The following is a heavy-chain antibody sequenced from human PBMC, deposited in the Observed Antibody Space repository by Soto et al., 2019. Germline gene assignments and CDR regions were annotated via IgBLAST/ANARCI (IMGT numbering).Heavy chain of an antibody. D-gene: IGHD1-26*01. J-gene: IGHJ6*02. V-gene: IGHV3-30*18. CDR1: GFTFSSYG. CDR2: ISYDGSNK. CDR3: AKMSTGDYYYYYGMDV. Sequence: GGSLRLSCAASGFTFSSYGMHWVRQAPGKGLEWVAVISYDGSNKYYADSVKGRFTISRDNSKNTLYLQMNSLRAEDMAVYYCAKMSTGDYYYYYGMDVWGQGTTVTVSS.